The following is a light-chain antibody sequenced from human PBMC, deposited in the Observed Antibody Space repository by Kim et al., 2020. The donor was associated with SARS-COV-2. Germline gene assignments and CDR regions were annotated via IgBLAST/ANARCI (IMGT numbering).Light chain of an antibody. CDR3: QQFDNLVT. Sequence: DIQMTQSPSSLSASVGDRVTITCQASQDISNYLNWYQQKPGKAPKLLIYDASYLETGVPSRFSGSGSGTDFTFTISSLQPEDFATYYCQQFDNLVTFGGGTKVDIK. V-gene: IGKV1-33*01. CDR2: DAS. J-gene: IGKJ4*01. CDR1: QDISNY.